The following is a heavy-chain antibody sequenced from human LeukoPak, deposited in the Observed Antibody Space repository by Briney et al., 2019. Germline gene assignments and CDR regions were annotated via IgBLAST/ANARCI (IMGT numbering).Heavy chain of an antibody. CDR3: ARETYYDSSGYYQHYYYYYMDV. D-gene: IGHD3-22*01. CDR2: ISYDGSNK. Sequence: PGGSLRLSCAASGFTFSSYAMHWVRQAPGKGLEWVAVISYDGSNKYYADSVKGRFTISRDNSKNTLYLQMNSLRAEDTAVYYCARETYYDSSGYYQHYYYYYMDVWGKGTTVTVSS. CDR1: GFTFSSYA. V-gene: IGHV3-30*04. J-gene: IGHJ6*03.